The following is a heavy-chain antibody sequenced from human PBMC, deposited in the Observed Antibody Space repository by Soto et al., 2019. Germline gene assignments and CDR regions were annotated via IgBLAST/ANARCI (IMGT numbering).Heavy chain of an antibody. J-gene: IGHJ5*02. D-gene: IGHD3-10*01. CDR2: INPSGGST. CDR1: GYTFTNYY. Sequence: QVQLVQSGAEVKKPGASVKVSCKAAGYTFTNYYMYWVRQAPGQGLEWMGMINPSGGSTNYAQKLQGRVPMTRDTSTSTVYMELSSLRSEDTAVYFCARDGAYYGSGDTNWFDPWGQGTLVTVSS. CDR3: ARDGAYYGSGDTNWFDP. V-gene: IGHV1-46*04.